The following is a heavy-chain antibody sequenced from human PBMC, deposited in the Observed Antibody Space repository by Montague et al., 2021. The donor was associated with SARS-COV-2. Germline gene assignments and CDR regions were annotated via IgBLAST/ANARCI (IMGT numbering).Heavy chain of an antibody. CDR3: ATQEDPSGWIPGPFDF. V-gene: IGHV4-39*01. CDR2: IYYRGST. J-gene: IGHJ4*02. Sequence: LVKPTQTLTLTCTVSGGSISSSSYYWAWIRQPPGKGLEWIGSIYYRGSTYYNPSLKSRVFISVDTSKNQLSLTLTSVTAADTAVYYCATQEDPSGWIPGPFDFWGQGTLLSVSS. CDR1: GGSISSSSYY. D-gene: IGHD6-19*01.